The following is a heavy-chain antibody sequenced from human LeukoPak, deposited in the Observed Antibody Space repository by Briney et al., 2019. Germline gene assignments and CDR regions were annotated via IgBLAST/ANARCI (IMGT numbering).Heavy chain of an antibody. CDR2: ISRNGAHP. J-gene: IGHJ4*02. CDR1: GFTFSNYA. CDR3: TTPGDTGWYNH. V-gene: IGHV3-23*01. Sequence: GGSLRLSCAASGFTFSNYAMSWVRQAPGKGLEWVSVISRNGAHPYYIDSVRDRFTVSRDNSKNIMYLQMNSLRAEDAALYYCTTPGDTGWYNHWGQGTLVTVSS. D-gene: IGHD6-19*01.